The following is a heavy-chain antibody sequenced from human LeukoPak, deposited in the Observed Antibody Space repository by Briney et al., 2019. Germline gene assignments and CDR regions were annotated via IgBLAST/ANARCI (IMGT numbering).Heavy chain of an antibody. CDR1: GGSFSDYY. J-gene: IGHJ4*02. D-gene: IGHD2-2*02. CDR3: ARGGWVVPAAINS. V-gene: IGHV4-34*01. CDR2: INHSGST. Sequence: SETLSLTCAVYGGSFSDYYWTWIRQPPGKGLEWIGEINHSGSTNYNPSLKSRITISVDTSKNQFSLKLNSVTAADTAVYHCARGGWVVPAAINSWGQGTLFTVSS.